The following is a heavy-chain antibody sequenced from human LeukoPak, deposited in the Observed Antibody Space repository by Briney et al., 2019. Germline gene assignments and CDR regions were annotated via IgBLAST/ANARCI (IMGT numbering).Heavy chain of an antibody. CDR1: GFTYSNSD. J-gene: IGHJ6*03. Sequence: GGSLRLSCVASGFTYSNSDMHWVRQVTGKGLEWVSAIGAGHDTYYPDSVKGRFTISRENAKDSLYLQMNSLRAEDMALYYCAKGGGGRLIYYYYMDVWGKGTTVTVPS. D-gene: IGHD3-16*01. CDR3: AKGGGGRLIYYYYMDV. CDR2: IGAGHDT. V-gene: IGHV3-13*01.